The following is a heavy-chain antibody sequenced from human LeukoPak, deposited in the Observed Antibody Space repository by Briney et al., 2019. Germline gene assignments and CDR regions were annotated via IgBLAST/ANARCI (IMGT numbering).Heavy chain of an antibody. CDR3: AGGIRFLEWLFPDYYYYMDV. V-gene: IGHV3-23*01. J-gene: IGHJ6*03. CDR2: ISGNGGST. Sequence: GGSLRLSCAASGFTFCSYAMSWVRQAPGKGLEWVSSISGNGGSTYDADSVKGRFTISRDNSKNTLYLQMNSLRAEDTAVYYCAGGIRFLEWLFPDYYYYMDVWGKGTTVTVSS. CDR1: GFTFCSYA. D-gene: IGHD3-3*01.